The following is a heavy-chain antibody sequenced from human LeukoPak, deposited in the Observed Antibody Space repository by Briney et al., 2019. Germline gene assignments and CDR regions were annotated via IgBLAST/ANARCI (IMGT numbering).Heavy chain of an antibody. Sequence: SETLSLTCGVSGGSIRSTNWWSWVRQPPGQGLEWIGEISLSGQTNFNPSLNGRVTMSRDESRNQLSLKLTSVTAADTAIYYCSRENGAFSPFGYWGQGTLVTVLS. D-gene: IGHD2-8*01. CDR3: SRENGAFSPFGY. J-gene: IGHJ4*02. CDR2: ISLSGQT. CDR1: GGSIRSTNW. V-gene: IGHV4/OR15-8*02.